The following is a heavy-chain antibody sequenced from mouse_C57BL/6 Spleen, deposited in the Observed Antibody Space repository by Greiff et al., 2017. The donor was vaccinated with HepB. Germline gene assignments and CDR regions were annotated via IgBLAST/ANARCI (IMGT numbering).Heavy chain of an antibody. J-gene: IGHJ2*01. CDR1: GYTFTSYW. Sequence: QVQLQQPGAELVKPGASVKLSCKASGYTFTSYWMHWVKQRPGQGLEWIGMIHPNSGSTNYNEKFKSKATLTVDKSSSTAYMQLSSLTSEDSAVYDCARSGYYGSSYLDYWGQGTTLTVSS. V-gene: IGHV1-64*01. CDR2: IHPNSGST. D-gene: IGHD1-1*01. CDR3: ARSGYYGSSYLDY.